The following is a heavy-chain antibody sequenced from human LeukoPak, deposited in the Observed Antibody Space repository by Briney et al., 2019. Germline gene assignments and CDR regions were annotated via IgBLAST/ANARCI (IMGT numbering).Heavy chain of an antibody. CDR2: FDPENGEP. J-gene: IGHJ6*02. Sequence: GASVKVSCKVSGHTLTDLSMHWVRQTPGKGLECLGGFDPENGEPIYAQMFQGRVTMTEDTSTDTAYMELSSLRSEDTAVYYCATSSPAAGRKGYYYGMDVWGQGTTVTVSS. CDR3: ATSSPAAGRKGYYYGMDV. V-gene: IGHV1-24*01. CDR1: GHTLTDLS. D-gene: IGHD6-13*01.